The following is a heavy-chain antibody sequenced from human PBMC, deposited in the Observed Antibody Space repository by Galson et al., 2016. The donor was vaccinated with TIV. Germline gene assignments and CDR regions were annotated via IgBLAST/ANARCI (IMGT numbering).Heavy chain of an antibody. CDR2: LRGNGGST. D-gene: IGHD4/OR15-4a*01. Sequence: SLRLSCAASGFSFSNYAMNWVRQAPGKGLEWVSSLRGNGGSTYYADSVKGRFTISRDNSKNTLYLQMNSLRAEDKAVYYCAKDDTDYLWYFDLWGRGTLVTVSS. V-gene: IGHV3-23*01. CDR3: AKDDTDYLWYFDL. CDR1: GFSFSNYA. J-gene: IGHJ2*01.